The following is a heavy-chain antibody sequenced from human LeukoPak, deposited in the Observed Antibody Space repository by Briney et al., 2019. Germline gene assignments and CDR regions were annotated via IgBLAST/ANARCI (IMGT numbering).Heavy chain of an antibody. CDR1: GFTFSNYW. J-gene: IGHJ4*02. CDR3: AQVNVGVAY. Sequence: GGSLRLSCAASGFTFSNYWMHWVRQVPGKGLVWVSRINSDGSSTNYADSVKGRFTISRDNAKNTLYLQMNSLRAEDTALYYCAQVNVGVAYWGQGALVTVSS. CDR2: INSDGSST. D-gene: IGHD1-26*01. V-gene: IGHV3-74*01.